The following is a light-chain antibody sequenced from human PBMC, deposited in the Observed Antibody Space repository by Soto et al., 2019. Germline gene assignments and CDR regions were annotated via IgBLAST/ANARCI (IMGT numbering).Light chain of an antibody. CDR2: AAS. V-gene: IGKV1-9*01. CDR1: QAFSSY. J-gene: IGKJ1*01. Sequence: DIQLTQSPSFLSASVGDRVTITCRASQAFSSYLAWFQQRPGKAPKVLIYAASTLQSGVPSRFSGSGSGTEFTLTISSLQPQDFATYFCQQLNSYPWTFGQGTKVEIK. CDR3: QQLNSYPWT.